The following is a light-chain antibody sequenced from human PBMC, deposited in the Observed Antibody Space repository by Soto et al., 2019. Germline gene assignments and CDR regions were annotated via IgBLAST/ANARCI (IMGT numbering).Light chain of an antibody. CDR3: XXIHGIPYT. J-gene: IGKJ2*01. V-gene: IGKV1-39*01. CDR2: AAS. CDR1: QTISTY. Sequence: DIQMTQSPSSLSASVGDRVTITCRASQTISTYLNWYQQEPGKAPKLLIYAASSLQSGVPSRFSGSGSGTXXXXXXXXLQPXDFXXXXXXXIHGIPYTFGQGTKLEIK.